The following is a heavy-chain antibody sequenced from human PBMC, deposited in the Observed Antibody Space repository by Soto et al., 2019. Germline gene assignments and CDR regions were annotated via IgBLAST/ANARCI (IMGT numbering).Heavy chain of an antibody. CDR2: ISSSSSYI. J-gene: IGHJ4*02. V-gene: IGHV3-21*05. CDR1: GFTFSSYS. D-gene: IGHD3-3*01. CDR3: AREGMEYDFWSGYSFDY. Sequence: EVQLVESGGGLVQPGGSLRLSCAASGFTFSSYSMNWVRQAPGKGLEWVSYISSSSSYIYYADSVKGRFTISRDNAKNSLYLQMNSLRAEDTAVYYCAREGMEYDFWSGYSFDYWGQGTLVTVSS.